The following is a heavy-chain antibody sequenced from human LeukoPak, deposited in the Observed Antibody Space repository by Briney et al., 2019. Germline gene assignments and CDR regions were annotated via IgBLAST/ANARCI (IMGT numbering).Heavy chain of an antibody. CDR2: ITGDGSDI. D-gene: IGHD4-17*01. CDR3: ARDAYTTTSNWLDP. J-gene: IGHJ5*02. V-gene: IGHV3-74*01. Sequence: PGGSLRLSCEASGFTLNKYWMHWFRQAPGKGLLWVSRITGDGSDIAYADSVKGRFTVSRDDAKNTLFLQMTSLRVEDTAIYYCARDAYTTTSNWLDPWGQGTLVTVSS. CDR1: GFTLNKYW.